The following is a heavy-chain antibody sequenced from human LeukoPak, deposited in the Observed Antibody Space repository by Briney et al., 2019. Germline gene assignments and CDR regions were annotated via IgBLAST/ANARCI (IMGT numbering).Heavy chain of an antibody. CDR2: IYYSGST. V-gene: IGHV4-39*01. D-gene: IGHD3-16*01. CDR1: GGSISSSSYY. J-gene: IGHJ4*02. CDR3: ARVGGPNDY. Sequence: SGTLSLTCTVSGGSISSSSYYWGWIRQPPGKGLEWIGSIYYSGSTYYNPSLKSRVTISVDTSENQFSLKLSSVTAADTAVYYCARVGGPNDYWGQGTLVTVAS.